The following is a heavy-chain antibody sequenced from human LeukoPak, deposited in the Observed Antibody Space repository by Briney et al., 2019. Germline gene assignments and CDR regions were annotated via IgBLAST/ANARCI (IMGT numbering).Heavy chain of an antibody. J-gene: IGHJ4*02. CDR3: AKDIGSSGYYYPDY. D-gene: IGHD3-22*01. CDR2: ISYDGSNK. CDR1: GFTFSSYA. V-gene: IGHV3-30-3*01. Sequence: GGSLRLSCAASGFTFSSYAMHWVRQAPGKGLEWVAVISYDGSNKYYADSVKGRFTISRDNAKNSLYLQMNSLRAEDTALYYCAKDIGSSGYYYPDYWGQGTLVTVSS.